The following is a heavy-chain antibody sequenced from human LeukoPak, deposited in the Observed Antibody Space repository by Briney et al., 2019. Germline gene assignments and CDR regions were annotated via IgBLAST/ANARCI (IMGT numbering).Heavy chain of an antibody. CDR1: GFTFSSYW. V-gene: IGHV3-53*01. CDR2: MYSFGNT. J-gene: IGHJ6*02. Sequence: HSGGSLRLSCAASGFTFSSYWMHWVRQAPGKGLEWVSLMYSFGNTYYADSVKGRFTISRDNSKNTLYLQMNSLRAEDTALYYCARGKPVTGTPDYYSCGMDVWGQGTMVTVSS. CDR3: ARGKPVTGTPDYYSCGMDV. D-gene: IGHD1-20*01.